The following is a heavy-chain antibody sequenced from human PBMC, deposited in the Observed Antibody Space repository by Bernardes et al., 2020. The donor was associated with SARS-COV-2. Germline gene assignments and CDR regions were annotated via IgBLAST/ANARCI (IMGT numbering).Heavy chain of an antibody. Sequence: ASVKVSCKASGYTFTHYHMHWVRQAPGHGLEWMGWINPSTGGTNYAQKFQGRVTMTRDTSISTAYMELSSLTSDDTAVYYCATKGTVGSTINFWGQGTLVTVSS. CDR3: ATKGTVGSTINF. CDR2: INPSTGGT. D-gene: IGHD1-1*01. V-gene: IGHV1-2*02. J-gene: IGHJ4*02. CDR1: GYTFTHYH.